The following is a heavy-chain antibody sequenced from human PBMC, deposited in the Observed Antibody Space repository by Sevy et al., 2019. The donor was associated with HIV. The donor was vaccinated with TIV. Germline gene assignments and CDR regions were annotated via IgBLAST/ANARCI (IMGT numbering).Heavy chain of an antibody. Sequence: ASVKVSCKASGYTFTSYAMHWVRQAPEQRLEWMGWINAGNGNTKYSQKFQGRVTITRDTSASTAYMELSSLRSEDTAVYYCARVPLWSGYYKNYYYYGMDVWGQGTTVTVSS. D-gene: IGHD3-3*01. CDR3: ARVPLWSGYYKNYYYYGMDV. CDR2: INAGNGNT. CDR1: GYTFTSYA. V-gene: IGHV1-3*01. J-gene: IGHJ6*02.